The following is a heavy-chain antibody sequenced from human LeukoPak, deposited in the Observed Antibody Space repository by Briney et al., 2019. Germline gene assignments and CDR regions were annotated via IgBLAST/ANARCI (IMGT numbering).Heavy chain of an antibody. CDR1: GYSFTSYW. D-gene: IGHD6-13*01. V-gene: IGHV5-51*01. J-gene: IGHJ4*02. CDR2: IYPGDSDT. CDR3: AGLDKPSYSSSWEGGDY. Sequence: GESLKISCKGSGYSFTSYWIGWVRQMPGKGLEWMGIIYPGDSDTRYSPSFQGQVTISADKSISTAYLQWSSLKASDTAMYYCAGLDKPSYSSSWEGGDYWGQGTLVTVSS.